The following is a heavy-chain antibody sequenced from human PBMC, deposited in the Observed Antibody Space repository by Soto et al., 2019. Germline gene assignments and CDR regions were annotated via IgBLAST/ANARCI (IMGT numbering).Heavy chain of an antibody. CDR1: ECTFSNYA. J-gene: IGHJ4*02. D-gene: IGHD4-17*01. CDR3: ARGPSYSDSYFDH. V-gene: IGHV3-30*03. CDR2: ISYDGNNK. Sequence: PGGSLRVSCAASECTFSNYAMHWVRQAPGKGLQWLAVISYDGNNKYYADSVEGRFTISRDNSKNTVYLQMNSLRLEDTAVYYCARGPSYSDSYFDHWGPGTLVTVSS.